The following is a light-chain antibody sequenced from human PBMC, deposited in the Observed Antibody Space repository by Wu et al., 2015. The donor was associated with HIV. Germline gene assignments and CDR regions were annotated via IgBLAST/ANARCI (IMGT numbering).Light chain of an antibody. CDR3: QQYYSYPWT. J-gene: IGKJ1*01. CDR1: QSISSN. Sequence: EIVMTQSPATLSVSPGERATLSCRASQSISSNLAWYHQKPGQAPRLLIYGASTRATGIPARFSGSGSGTDFTLTISCLQSEDFATYYCQQYYSYPWTFGQGTKVEIK. V-gene: IGKV3-15*01. CDR2: GAS.